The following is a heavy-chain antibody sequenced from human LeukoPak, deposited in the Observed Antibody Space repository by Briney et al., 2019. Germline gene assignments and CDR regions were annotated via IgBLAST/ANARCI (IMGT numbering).Heavy chain of an antibody. CDR1: GFTFSIYE. J-gene: IGHJ3*01. V-gene: IGHV3-48*03. Sequence: GGSLRLSCAASGFTFSIYEMSWVRQAPGKGLEWVSYISSSGNTIYYADSVKGRFTISKDNAKNSLYLQMNSLRAEDAAVYYCAKEGTAYAFDVWGQGTMVTVSS. CDR3: AKEGTAYAFDV. CDR2: ISSSGNTI. D-gene: IGHD2-21*02.